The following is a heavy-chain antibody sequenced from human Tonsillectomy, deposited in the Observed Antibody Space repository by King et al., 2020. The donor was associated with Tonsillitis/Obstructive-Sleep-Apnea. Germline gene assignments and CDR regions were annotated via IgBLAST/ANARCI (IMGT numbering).Heavy chain of an antibody. CDR3: ARRPLRGSRIDYYYYYMDV. CDR1: GYTFTSYG. CDR2: ISAYNGNT. Sequence: QLVQSGVEVKKPGASVKVSCKASGYTFTSYGITWVRQAPGQGLEWMGCISAYNGNTNYAQNLQGRVTMTTDTSTSTAYMELRSLRSDDTAVYYCARRPLRGSRIDYYYYYMDVWGKGTTVTVSS. J-gene: IGHJ6*03. V-gene: IGHV1-18*01. D-gene: IGHD2-2*01.